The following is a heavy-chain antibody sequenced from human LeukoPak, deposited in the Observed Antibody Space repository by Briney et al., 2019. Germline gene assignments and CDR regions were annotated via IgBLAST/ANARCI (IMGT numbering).Heavy chain of an antibody. J-gene: IGHJ4*02. CDR2: ISTYNGNT. CDR3: ARVLRYDFWSAYYFDY. D-gene: IGHD3-3*01. V-gene: IGHV1-18*01. Sequence: ASVEVSCKASGYTFNSYDIGWVRQAPGQGLEWMAWISTYNGNTNYAQKVQGRATRTTDTSTSTAYMELRSLRSDDTAVYYCARVLRYDFWSAYYFDYWGQGTLVTVSS. CDR1: GYTFNSYD.